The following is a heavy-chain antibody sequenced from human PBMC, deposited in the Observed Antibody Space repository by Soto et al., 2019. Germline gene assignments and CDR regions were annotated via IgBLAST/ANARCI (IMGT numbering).Heavy chain of an antibody. CDR3: AKKVHDQRWSEALDY. CDR1: GCTCGSYA. CDR2: ITVIGGT. Sequence: RDPCGVAGCTCGSYAMRRIRKNPGKGPEWVSAITVIGGTYNADSVKGRFTISRDNSKNTLYLQMNSLRTEDTAVYYCAKKVHDQRWSEALDYWGQGTLVTVSS. D-gene: IGHD2-15*01. V-gene: IGHV3-23*01. J-gene: IGHJ4*02.